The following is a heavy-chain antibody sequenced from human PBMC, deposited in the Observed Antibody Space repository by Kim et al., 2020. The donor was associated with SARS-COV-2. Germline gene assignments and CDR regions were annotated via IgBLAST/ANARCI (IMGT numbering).Heavy chain of an antibody. CDR3: ARQWVEGSEYAMDV. D-gene: IGHD2-2*01. J-gene: IGHJ6*02. CDR2: IYPEDSDT. CDR1: GFEFTDYW. V-gene: IGHV5-51*01. Sequence: GESLKISCKGSGFEFTDYWIAWVRQKPGKGLEWMGMIYPEDSDTRYSPSFQGQVTISADRSIHTAYLQWSSLKASDTAIYYCARQWVEGSEYAMDVWGQG.